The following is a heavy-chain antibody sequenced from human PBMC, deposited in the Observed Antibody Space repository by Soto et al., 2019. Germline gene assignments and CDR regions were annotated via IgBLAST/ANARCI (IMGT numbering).Heavy chain of an antibody. CDR3: ARVWVAAAGYFDY. CDR2: IYYSGST. CDR1: GGSISSGDYY. J-gene: IGHJ4*02. D-gene: IGHD6-13*01. Sequence: KTSETLSLTCTVSGGSISSGDYYWSWIRQPPGKGLEWIGYIYYSGSTYYNPSLKSRVTISVDTSKNQFPLKLSSVTAADTAVYYCARVWVAAAGYFDYWGQGTLVTVSS. V-gene: IGHV4-30-4*01.